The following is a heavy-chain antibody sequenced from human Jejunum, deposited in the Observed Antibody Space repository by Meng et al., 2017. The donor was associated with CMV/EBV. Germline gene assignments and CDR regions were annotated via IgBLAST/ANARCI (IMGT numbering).Heavy chain of an antibody. CDR3: AKDASSRAVTYLDY. CDR2: ITWDAKT. CDR1: GFTFDDYA. V-gene: IGHV3-43D*04. D-gene: IGHD2-2*01. J-gene: IGHJ4*02. Sequence: SGFTFDDYAMHWVRQAPGKGLEWVSLITWDAKTYSADSVKGRFTISRDNRKDSLYLQMDNLRPEDTAFYYCAKDASSRAVTYLDYWGQGTLGTVSS.